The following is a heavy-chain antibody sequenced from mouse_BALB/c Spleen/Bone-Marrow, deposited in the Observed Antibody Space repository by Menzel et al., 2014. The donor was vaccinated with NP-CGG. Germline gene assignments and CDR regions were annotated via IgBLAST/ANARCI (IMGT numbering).Heavy chain of an antibody. Sequence: EVQLVESGGGLVQPGGSLKLSCATSGFTFSDYYMYWVRPTPEKRLEWVAYISNGGGSTYYPDTVKGRFTISRDNAKNTLYLQMSRLKSEDTAMYYCARQDYSYYYAMDYWGQGTSVTVSS. CDR3: ARQDYSYYYAMDY. D-gene: IGHD2-13*01. CDR2: ISNGGGST. CDR1: GFTFSDYY. V-gene: IGHV5-12*02. J-gene: IGHJ4*01.